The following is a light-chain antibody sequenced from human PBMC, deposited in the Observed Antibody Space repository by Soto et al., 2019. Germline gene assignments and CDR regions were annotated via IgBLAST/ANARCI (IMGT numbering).Light chain of an antibody. J-gene: IGKJ1*01. CDR2: AAS. CDR3: QHYSSSRWT. V-gene: IGKV3-20*01. Sequence: EIVLTQSPGTLSLSPGERATLSCRASQSVSSRSLAWYQQKPGQAPRLIIYAASSRATGIPDRFSGGGSGTDFTLTISRLEPGDFKVYYCQHYSSSRWTFGQGTKVDIX. CDR1: QSVSSRS.